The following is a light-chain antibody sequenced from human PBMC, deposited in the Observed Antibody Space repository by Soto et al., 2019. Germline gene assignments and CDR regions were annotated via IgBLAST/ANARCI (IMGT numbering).Light chain of an antibody. CDR2: AAS. J-gene: IGKJ1*01. Sequence: EIVLTQSPGTLSLSPGERATLSCRASQSVSSSYLAWYQQKPGQAPRLXXYAASARATGIPARFRGSGSGTELTLTISSLQSEDFAVYYCQQYDNWLTGTFGQGTKVDIK. CDR1: QSVSSSY. V-gene: IGKV3-15*01. CDR3: QQYDNWLTGT.